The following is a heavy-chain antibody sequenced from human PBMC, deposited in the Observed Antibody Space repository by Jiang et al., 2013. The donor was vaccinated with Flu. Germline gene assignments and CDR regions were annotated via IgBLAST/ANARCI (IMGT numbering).Heavy chain of an antibody. J-gene: IGHJ1*01. V-gene: IGHV3-30*04. CDR1: GFTFSTYA. Sequence: RLSCATSGFTFSTYAMHWVRQAPGKGLEWVAVISYDGKYKSYADSVKGRITISRDNSENTLFLQMDSLRAEDTALYYCVREMYTSGWYFYFYHWGQGTLVTVSS. D-gene: IGHD6-19*01. CDR3: VREMYTSGWYFYFYH. CDR2: ISYDGKYK.